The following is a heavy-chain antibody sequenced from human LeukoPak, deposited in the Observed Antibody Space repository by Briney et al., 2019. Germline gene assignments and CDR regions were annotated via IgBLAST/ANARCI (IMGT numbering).Heavy chain of an antibody. D-gene: IGHD4-17*01. J-gene: IGHJ4*02. V-gene: IGHV4-59*01. Sequence: SETLSLTCTVSGGSISSYYWSWIRQPPGKGLEWIGYIYYSGSTNYNPSLKSRATISVDTSKNQFSLKLSSVTAADTAVYYCAREGDYGDYFDYWGQGTLVTVSS. CDR2: IYYSGST. CDR3: AREGDYGDYFDY. CDR1: GGSISSYY.